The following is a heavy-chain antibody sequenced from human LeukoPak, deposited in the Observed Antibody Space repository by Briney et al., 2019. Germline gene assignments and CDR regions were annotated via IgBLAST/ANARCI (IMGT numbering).Heavy chain of an antibody. V-gene: IGHV4-30-2*01. D-gene: IGHD3-3*01. J-gene: IGHJ4*02. CDR2: IYHSGST. CDR3: ARALYYDFWSGYSYYFDY. Sequence: KPSQTLSLTCTVSGGSISSGGYYWSWIRQPPGKGLEWIGYIYHSGSTYYNPSLKSRVTISVDRSKNQFSLKLSSVTAADTAVYYCARALYYDFWSGYSYYFDYWGQGTLVTVSS. CDR1: GGSISSGGYY.